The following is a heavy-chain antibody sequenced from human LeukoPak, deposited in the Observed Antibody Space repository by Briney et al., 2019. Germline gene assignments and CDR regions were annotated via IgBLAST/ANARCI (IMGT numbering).Heavy chain of an antibody. CDR3: ARDPTRSGLDY. D-gene: IGHD4-11*01. CDR1: GGSISSYY. CDR2: IYYSGST. Sequence: PSETLSLTCTVSGGSISSYYWSWIRQPPGKGLEWIGYIYYSGSTNYNPSLKSRVTMSVDTSKNQLSLKLSSVTAADTAVYYCARDPTRSGLDYWGQGTLVTVSS. J-gene: IGHJ4*02. V-gene: IGHV4-59*01.